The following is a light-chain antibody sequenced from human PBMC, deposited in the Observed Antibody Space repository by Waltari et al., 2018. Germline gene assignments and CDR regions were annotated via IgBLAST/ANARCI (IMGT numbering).Light chain of an antibody. CDR2: GAS. CDR1: QSASSY. V-gene: IGKV3-20*01. Sequence: EIVLTQSPGTLSLSPGERATLSCRASQSASSYLAWYQQKLVQAPRLLIYGASSRATGIPDRFSGSGSGTDFTLTISRLEPEDFVVYYCQQYGSSPGAFGQGTKVEMK. J-gene: IGKJ1*01. CDR3: QQYGSSPGA.